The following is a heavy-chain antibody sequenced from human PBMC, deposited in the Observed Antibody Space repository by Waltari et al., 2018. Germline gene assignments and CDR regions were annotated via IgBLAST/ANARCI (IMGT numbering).Heavy chain of an antibody. Sequence: EVQLLESGGGLVQPGGSLRLSCAASGFTFSSYAMSWVRQAPGKGLGWVSAISVSCGSTYYADSVKGRFTISRDNSKNTLYLQMNSLRAEDTAVYYCATSGHCSSTSCYAWGQGTLVTVSS. D-gene: IGHD2-2*01. V-gene: IGHV3-23*01. J-gene: IGHJ5*02. CDR2: ISVSCGST. CDR1: GFTFSSYA. CDR3: ATSGHCSSTSCYA.